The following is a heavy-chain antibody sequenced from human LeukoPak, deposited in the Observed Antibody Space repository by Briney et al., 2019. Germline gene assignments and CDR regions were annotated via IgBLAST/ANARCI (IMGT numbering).Heavy chain of an antibody. CDR2: ISSSSSYI. CDR1: GFTFSSYS. CDR3: ARASMGPLLYSPVYDGYRMVDY. D-gene: IGHD2-2*02. V-gene: IGHV3-21*01. Sequence: GGSLRLSCAASGFTFSSYSMNWVRQAPGKGLEWVSSISSSSSYIYYADSVKGRFTISRDNAKNSLYLQMNSLRAEDTAVYYCARASMGPLLYSPVYDGYRMVDYWGQGTLVTVSS. J-gene: IGHJ4*02.